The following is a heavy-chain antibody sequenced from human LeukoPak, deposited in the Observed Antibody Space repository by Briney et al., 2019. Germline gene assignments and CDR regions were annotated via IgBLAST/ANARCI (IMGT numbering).Heavy chain of an antibody. Sequence: GSLRLSCAASGVTFSSYWMNWARQAPGKGLEWVASINHNGNVNYYVDSVKGRFTISRDNAKNSLYLQMSNLRAEDTAVYFCARGGGLDVWGQGATVTVSS. CDR1: GVTFSSYW. V-gene: IGHV3-7*03. J-gene: IGHJ6*02. D-gene: IGHD3-16*01. CDR3: ARGGGLDV. CDR2: INHNGNVN.